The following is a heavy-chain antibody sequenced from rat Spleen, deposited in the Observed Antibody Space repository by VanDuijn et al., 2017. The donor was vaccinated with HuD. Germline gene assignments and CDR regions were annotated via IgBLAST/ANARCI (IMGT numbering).Heavy chain of an antibody. CDR3: AKDELGPLDY. CDR1: GFTYSNYV. Sequence: EVQLVESGGGLVQPGRSLKLSCAASGFTYSNYVMAWVRQAPTKGLEWVASISTGGGNTYYRDSVKGRFTISRDNAKNTLYLQMDSLRSEDTATYYCAKDELGPLDYWGQGVMVTVSS. CDR2: ISTGGGNT. D-gene: IGHD5-1*01. V-gene: IGHV5S13*01. J-gene: IGHJ2*01.